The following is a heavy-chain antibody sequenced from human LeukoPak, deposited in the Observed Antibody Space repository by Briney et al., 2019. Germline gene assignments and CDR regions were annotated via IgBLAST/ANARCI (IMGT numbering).Heavy chain of an antibody. CDR2: ISSSGSNK. V-gene: IGHV3-11*01. J-gene: IGHJ4*02. D-gene: IGHD6-19*01. CDR3: ARRPYIAVAGTVDY. CDR1: GFTFSDYY. Sequence: GGSLRLSCAASGFTFSDYYMNWIRQAPGKGLEWVSYISSSGSNKYYADSVKGRLTISRDNAKNSLYLQMNSLRAEDTAVYYGARRPYIAVAGTVDYWGQGTLFTVSS.